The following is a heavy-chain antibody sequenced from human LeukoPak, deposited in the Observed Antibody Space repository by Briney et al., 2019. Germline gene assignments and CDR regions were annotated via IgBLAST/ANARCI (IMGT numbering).Heavy chain of an antibody. J-gene: IGHJ4*02. CDR3: ARDEFSPIAVAGTIYY. Sequence: ASVKVSCKASGYTFTDYYMHWVRQAPGQGLEWMGWINPNSGGTNYAQKFQGRVTMTRDTSISTAYMELSRLRSDDTAVYYCARDEFSPIAVAGTIYYWGQGTLVTVSS. CDR2: INPNSGGT. V-gene: IGHV1-2*02. D-gene: IGHD6-19*01. CDR1: GYTFTDYY.